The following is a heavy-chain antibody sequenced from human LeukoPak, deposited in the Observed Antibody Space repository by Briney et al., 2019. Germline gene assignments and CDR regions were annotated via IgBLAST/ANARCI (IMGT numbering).Heavy chain of an antibody. D-gene: IGHD3-16*01. J-gene: IGHJ4*02. CDR1: GGSLSNTGYY. CDR2: IYYSGST. V-gene: IGHV4-39*01. Sequence: PSETLSLTCTVSGGSLSNTGYYWGWIRQPPGKGLEWIGSIYYSGSTDYNPSPKSRVTVSVDTSKKQFSLKLNSVTATDTAVYYCARHGGFYFDSWGQGTLVTVSS. CDR3: ARHGGFYFDS.